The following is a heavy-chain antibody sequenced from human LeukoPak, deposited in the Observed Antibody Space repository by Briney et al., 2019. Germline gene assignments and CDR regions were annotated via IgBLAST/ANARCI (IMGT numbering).Heavy chain of an antibody. Sequence: GGSLRLSCEASGFTFGSFDMYWVRQAPGKGLEWVAGIFGSGGSPHYADPVKGRFTISRDNSRNTVYLQINSLRAEDTAVYYCGKTTVGYSSGQKPAWPVDYWGQGTLVTVSS. CDR3: GKTTVGYSSGQKPAWPVDY. D-gene: IGHD5-18*01. J-gene: IGHJ4*02. CDR1: GFTFGSFD. CDR2: IFGSGGSP. V-gene: IGHV3-23*01.